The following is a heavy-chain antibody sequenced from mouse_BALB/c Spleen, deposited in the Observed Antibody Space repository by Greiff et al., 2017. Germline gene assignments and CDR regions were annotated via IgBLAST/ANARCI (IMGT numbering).Heavy chain of an antibody. Sequence: QVHVKQSGAELAKPGASVKMSCKASGYTFTSYWMHWVKQRPGQGLEWIGYINPSTGYTEYNQKFKDKATLTADKSSSTAYMQLSSLTSEDSAVYYCARGFTTVVEYYFDYWGQGTTLTVSS. CDR2: INPSTGYT. CDR3: ARGFTTVVEYYFDY. V-gene: IGHV1-7*01. D-gene: IGHD1-1*01. J-gene: IGHJ2*01. CDR1: GYTFTSYW.